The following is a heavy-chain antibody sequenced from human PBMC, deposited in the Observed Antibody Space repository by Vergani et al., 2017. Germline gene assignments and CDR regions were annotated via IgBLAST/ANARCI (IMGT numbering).Heavy chain of an antibody. CDR1: GFTFSSYA. V-gene: IGHV3-23*01. D-gene: IGHD3-16*01. CDR2: ISGSGGST. J-gene: IGHJ3*02. Sequence: EVQLLESGGGLVQPGGSLRLSCAASGFTFSSYAMCWVCQAPGKGLEWVSAISGSGGSTYYADSVKGRFTISRDNSKNTLYLQMNSLRAEDTAVYYCAKDGVPRDTFDIWGQGTMVTVSS. CDR3: AKDGVPRDTFDI.